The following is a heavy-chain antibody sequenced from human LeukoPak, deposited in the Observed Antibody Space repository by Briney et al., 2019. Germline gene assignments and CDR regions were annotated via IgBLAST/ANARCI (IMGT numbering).Heavy chain of an antibody. V-gene: IGHV3-30*18. CDR2: ISYDGSNK. Sequence: GGSLRLPCAASGFTLSSYGMHWVRQAPGKGLEWVAVISYDGSNKYYADSVKGRFTISRDNSKNTLYLQMNSLRAEDTSVYYCAKDRDIAVVPGGIRQVLDYWGQGTLVTVSS. CDR3: AKDRDIAVVPGGIRQVLDY. D-gene: IGHD2-2*01. CDR1: GFTLSSYG. J-gene: IGHJ4*02.